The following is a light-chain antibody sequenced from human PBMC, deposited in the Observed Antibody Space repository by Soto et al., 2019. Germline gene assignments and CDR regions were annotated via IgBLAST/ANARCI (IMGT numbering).Light chain of an antibody. J-gene: IGKJ4*01. CDR3: QQYGSSPLT. V-gene: IGKV3-20*01. Sequence: EIVLTQSPGTLSLSPGEGATLSCRASQTVTSNYLAWYQQRPGQPPRLLIYGASTWATGVPDRFSGSGSGTDFTLTISRLEPADFAVYYCQQYGSSPLTFGGGTKVEIK. CDR2: GAS. CDR1: QTVTSNY.